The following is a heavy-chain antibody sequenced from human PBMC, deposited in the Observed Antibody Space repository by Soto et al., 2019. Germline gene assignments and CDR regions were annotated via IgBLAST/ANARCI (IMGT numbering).Heavy chain of an antibody. Sequence: QVQLVESGGGVVQPGGSLRLSCAASDFTFSTYGMHWVRQAPGKGLEWVAVISYNGNTKYYTDSVKGRFIISRDNSENTLYLQMNSLRDEDTAVYYCAKDRSSTWYYLDHWGQGTLVNVSS. D-gene: IGHD6-13*01. J-gene: IGHJ4*02. V-gene: IGHV3-30*18. CDR1: DFTFSTYG. CDR2: ISYNGNTK. CDR3: AKDRSSTWYYLDH.